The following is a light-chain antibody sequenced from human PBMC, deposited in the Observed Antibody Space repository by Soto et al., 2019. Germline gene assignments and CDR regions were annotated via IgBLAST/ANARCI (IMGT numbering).Light chain of an antibody. J-gene: IGKJ1*01. Sequence: EIVLTQSPATLSLSPGERATLSCRASQSVNSYLAWFQQKPGQAPRLLMYHASNRATGIPARFTGSGSGTDFTLTISSPVPEDFAVYYCQQCGTWPQTFGQGTKVDIK. CDR3: QQCGTWPQT. CDR1: QSVNSY. CDR2: HAS. V-gene: IGKV3-11*01.